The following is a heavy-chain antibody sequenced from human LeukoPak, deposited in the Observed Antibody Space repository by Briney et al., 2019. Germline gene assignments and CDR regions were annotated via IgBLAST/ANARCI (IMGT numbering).Heavy chain of an antibody. Sequence: GGSLRLSCAASGFPFSSYAMSWVRQAPGKGLEWVSAISGSGGSTYYADSVKGRFTISRDNSKNTLYLQMNSLRAEDTAVYYCAKDRDDSSGYFATYYFDYWGQGTLVTVSS. V-gene: IGHV3-23*01. CDR1: GFPFSSYA. CDR3: AKDRDDSSGYFATYYFDY. J-gene: IGHJ4*02. D-gene: IGHD3-22*01. CDR2: ISGSGGST.